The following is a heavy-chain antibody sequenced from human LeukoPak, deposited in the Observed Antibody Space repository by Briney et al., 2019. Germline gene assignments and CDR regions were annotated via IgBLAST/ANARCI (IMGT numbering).Heavy chain of an antibody. CDR2: ISSNGTTR. D-gene: IGHD2-2*01. CDR3: ARDAIMDV. CDR1: GFTFSTYS. V-gene: IGHV3-48*01. J-gene: IGHJ6*03. Sequence: GGSLRLSCAASGFTFSTYSMNWVRQAPGKGLEWVSYISSNGTTRYYADSVKGRFTISRDNAKNSLYLQMNSLRAEDTAVYYCARDAIMDVWGKGNTVTVSS.